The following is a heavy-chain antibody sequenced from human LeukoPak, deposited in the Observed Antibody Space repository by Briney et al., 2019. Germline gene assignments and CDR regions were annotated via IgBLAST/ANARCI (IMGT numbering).Heavy chain of an antibody. J-gene: IGHJ4*02. D-gene: IGHD6-19*01. CDR2: LRYDGKNQ. CDR1: GFTFNTYG. CDR3: AKDPVAGAPTYYFDN. V-gene: IGHV3-30*02. Sequence: TGGSLRLACVASGFTFNTYGMNWVRHAPGKGLEWVSFLRYDGKNQYYADSVKGRFTISRDNPNNTVYLQMNSLRPEDTAVYYCAKDPVAGAPTYYFDNWGQGTRVTVSS.